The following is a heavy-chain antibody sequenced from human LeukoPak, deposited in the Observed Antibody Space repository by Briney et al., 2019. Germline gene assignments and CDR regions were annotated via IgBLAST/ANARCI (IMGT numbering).Heavy chain of an antibody. Sequence: SVKVSCKTSGYSFTNYGITWVRQAPGQGLEWMGGIIPIFGTANYAQKFQGRVTITADESTSTAYMELSSLRSEDTAVYYCATPYCSSTSCYLSDAFDIWGQGTMVTVSS. V-gene: IGHV1-69*13. CDR2: IIPIFGTA. D-gene: IGHD2-2*01. CDR1: GYSFTNYG. CDR3: ATPYCSSTSCYLSDAFDI. J-gene: IGHJ3*02.